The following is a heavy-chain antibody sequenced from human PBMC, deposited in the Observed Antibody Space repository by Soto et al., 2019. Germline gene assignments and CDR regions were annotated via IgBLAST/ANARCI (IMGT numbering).Heavy chain of an antibody. CDR3: VKSATYCSSTSCYVDWFDP. CDR1: GFTFSSYA. CDR2: ISSNGGST. D-gene: IGHD2-2*01. V-gene: IGHV3-64D*06. J-gene: IGHJ5*02. Sequence: GGSLRLSCSASGFTFSSYAMHWVRQAPGKGLEYVSAISSNGGSTYYADSVKGRFTISRDNSKNTLYLQMSSLRAEDTAVYYCVKSATYCSSTSCYVDWFDPWGQGTLVTVSS.